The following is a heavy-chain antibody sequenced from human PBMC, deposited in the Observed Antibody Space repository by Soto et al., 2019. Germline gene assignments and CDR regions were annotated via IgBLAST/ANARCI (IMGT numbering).Heavy chain of an antibody. CDR1: GGAIIFYY. Sequence: KSAETLSLTCSVSGGAIIFYYWIWSGQPPGKGVEWIGYIYSSGSTNYNPSLKSRVTISIDTSKNQFSLKLSSVTAADTAVYYCARARFGESLPFDYWGQGTRVTVSS. J-gene: IGHJ4*02. CDR3: ARARFGESLPFDY. V-gene: IGHV4-59*01. D-gene: IGHD3-10*01. CDR2: IYSSGST.